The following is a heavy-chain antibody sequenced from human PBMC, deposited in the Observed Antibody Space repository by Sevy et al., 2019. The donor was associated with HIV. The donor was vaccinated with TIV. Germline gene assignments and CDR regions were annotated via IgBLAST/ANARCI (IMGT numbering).Heavy chain of an antibody. Sequence: GGSLRLSCAASGFSFSSYGVHWVRQAPGKGLEWVALIWFDGSNSYYADSVKGRFTISRDNSKNTLYLQMNSLRAEDTAVYYCAKAINYETRSGKFDYWGQGTLVTVSS. V-gene: IGHV3-33*06. CDR1: GFSFSSYG. J-gene: IGHJ4*02. CDR3: AKAINYETRSGKFDY. CDR2: IWFDGSNS. D-gene: IGHD3-10*01.